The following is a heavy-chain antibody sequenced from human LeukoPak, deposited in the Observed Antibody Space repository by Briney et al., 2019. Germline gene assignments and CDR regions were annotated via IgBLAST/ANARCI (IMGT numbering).Heavy chain of an antibody. CDR2: ISDDGRHK. Sequence: PGGSLRLSCAASGFTFTTYTMNWVRQAPGKGLEWVAVISDDGRHKNYADSVKGRLTISRDNSNNTLYLQMNSLRVEDTGVYYCAKDRETTASGTFDYWGQGTLVTVSS. D-gene: IGHD6-13*01. J-gene: IGHJ4*02. CDR3: AKDRETTASGTFDY. V-gene: IGHV3-30*18. CDR1: GFTFTTYT.